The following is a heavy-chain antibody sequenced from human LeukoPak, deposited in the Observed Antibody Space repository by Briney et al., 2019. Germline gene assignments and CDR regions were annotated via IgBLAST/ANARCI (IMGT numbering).Heavy chain of an antibody. J-gene: IGHJ5*02. CDR2: IYTSGST. CDR1: GGSISSYY. CDR3: AGMLPPPIAVAGKNWFDP. Sequence: SETLSLTCTVSGGSISSYYWSWIRQPAGKGLEWIGRIYTSGSTNYNPSLKSRVTMSVDTSKNQFSLKLSSVTAADTAVYYCAGMLPPPIAVAGKNWFDPWGQGTLVTVSS. D-gene: IGHD6-19*01. V-gene: IGHV4-4*07.